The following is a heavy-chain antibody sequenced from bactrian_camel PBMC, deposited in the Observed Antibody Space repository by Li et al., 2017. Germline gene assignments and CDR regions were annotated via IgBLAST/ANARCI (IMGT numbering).Heavy chain of an antibody. D-gene: IGHD1*01. Sequence: HVQLVESGGGSVQAGGSLRLSCTASGGTISRGWMMTWFRQAPGKEREGVASIVRGTGRTNYADSVKGRFSISQDNPKNTMYLQMNSLKPEDTAMYSCAAVRLGHLCDLRDSTPAYWGQGTQVTVS. CDR1: GGTISRGW. J-gene: IGHJ4*01. CDR3: AAVRLGHLCDLRDSTPAY. CDR2: IVRGTGRT. V-gene: IGHV3S1*01.